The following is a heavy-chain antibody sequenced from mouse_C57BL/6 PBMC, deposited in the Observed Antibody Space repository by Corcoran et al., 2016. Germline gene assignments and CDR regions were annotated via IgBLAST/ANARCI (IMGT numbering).Heavy chain of an antibody. CDR3: ARLFLGDGSWYFDG. CDR1: GYTFTDYN. V-gene: IGHV1-18*01. Sequence: EVQLQQSGPELVKPGASVKIPCKASGYTFTDYNMDWVKQSHGKSLEWIGDINPNNGGTIYNQKFKGKATLTVDKSSSTAYMELRSLTSEDTAVYYCARLFLGDGSWYFDGWGTGTTVTVSS. J-gene: IGHJ1*03. CDR2: INPNNGGT. D-gene: IGHD2-3*01.